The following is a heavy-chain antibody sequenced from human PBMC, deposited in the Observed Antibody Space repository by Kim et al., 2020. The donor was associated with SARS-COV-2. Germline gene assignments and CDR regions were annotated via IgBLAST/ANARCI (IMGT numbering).Heavy chain of an antibody. CDR1: GFNFINYG. J-gene: IGHJ4*02. V-gene: IGHV3-33*01. CDR3: VREAEVESSPEFFDL. Sequence: GGSLRLSCAASGFNFINYGMHWVRQAPGKGLEWVAVIWYDGSNEYYVESVKGRFTISRDNSKNTLYLQMNSLKAEDTAVYYCVREAEVESSPEFFDLWGQGTLVTVSS. D-gene: IGHD3-10*01. CDR2: IWYDGSNE.